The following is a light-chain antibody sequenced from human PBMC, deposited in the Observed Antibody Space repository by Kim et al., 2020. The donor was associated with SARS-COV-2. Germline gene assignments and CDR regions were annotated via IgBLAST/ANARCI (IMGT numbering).Light chain of an antibody. CDR1: QSVSNNY. Sequence: EIVLTQSPGTLSLSPGERATLSCRASQSVSNNYLAWYHQRRGQTPRLLIYGASSRATGIPDRCSGSGSGTDFTLTISRLEPEDFADYYCQHYGSFPWTFGKGTKVDIK. CDR3: QHYGSFPWT. V-gene: IGKV3-20*01. CDR2: GAS. J-gene: IGKJ1*01.